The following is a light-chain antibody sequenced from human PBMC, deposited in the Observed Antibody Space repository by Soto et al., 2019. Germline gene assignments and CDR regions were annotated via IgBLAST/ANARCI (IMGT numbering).Light chain of an antibody. V-gene: IGKV3-15*01. CDR3: QQYNNWPRT. J-gene: IGKJ1*01. CDR1: QSISSN. Sequence: EIVMTQSPATLSVSPGERATLSCRASQSISSNLAWYQQKPGQAPRLLMFRTSSRATGIPARFSGRGSGTEFTLTVSSLQSEDFAVYYCQQYNNWPRTFGQGTKVDIK. CDR2: RTS.